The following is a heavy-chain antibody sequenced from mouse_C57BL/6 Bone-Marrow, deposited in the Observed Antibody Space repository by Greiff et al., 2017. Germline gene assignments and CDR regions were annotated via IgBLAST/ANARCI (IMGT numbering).Heavy chain of an antibody. CDR2: IDPENGDT. CDR3: TTSFITTGVVDY. J-gene: IGHJ2*01. D-gene: IGHD1-1*01. V-gene: IGHV14-4*01. CDR1: GFNIKDDY. Sequence: EVQLQQSGAELVRPGASVKLSCTASGFNIKDDYMHWVKQRPEQGLEWIGWIDPENGDTEYASKFQGKAAITADTSSNTAYLQLSSLTSEDTAVYYCTTSFITTGVVDYWGQGTTLTVSS.